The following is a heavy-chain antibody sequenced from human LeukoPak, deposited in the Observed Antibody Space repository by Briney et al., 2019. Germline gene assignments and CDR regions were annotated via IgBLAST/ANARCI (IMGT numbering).Heavy chain of an antibody. CDR3: ARDGRISPYSGMDV. V-gene: IGHV4-59*01. CDR1: GYSITYYY. CDR2: IYYSGST. J-gene: IGHJ6*02. D-gene: IGHD1-26*01. Sequence: SETLSLTCTVSGYSITYYYWSWIRQPPGKGLECIGYIYYSGSTDYNPSLKSRVSISVDTSKNQFSLKLNSVTPADTAVYYCARDGRISPYSGMDVWGQGTTVTVSS.